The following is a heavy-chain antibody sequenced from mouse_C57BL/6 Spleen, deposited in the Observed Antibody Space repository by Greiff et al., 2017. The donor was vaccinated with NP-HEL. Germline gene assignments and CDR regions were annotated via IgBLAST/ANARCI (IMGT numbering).Heavy chain of an antibody. V-gene: IGHV2-2*01. CDR2: IWSGGST. CDR3: ARNPLGRGYFDY. Sequence: VQLQESGPGLVQPSQSLSITCTVSGFSLTSYGVHWVRQSPGKGLEWLGVIWSGGSTDYNAAFISRLSISKDNSKSQVFFKMNSLQADDTAIYYCARNPLGRGYFDYWGQGTTLTVSS. J-gene: IGHJ2*01. CDR1: GFSLTSYG. D-gene: IGHD4-1*01.